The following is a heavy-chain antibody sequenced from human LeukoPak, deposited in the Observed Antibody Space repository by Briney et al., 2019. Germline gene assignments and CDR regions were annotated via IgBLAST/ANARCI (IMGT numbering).Heavy chain of an antibody. CDR3: AKDEATSRGGLAS. D-gene: IGHD2-15*01. V-gene: IGHV3-53*01. CDR2: MYTGGTT. Sequence: PGGSLRLSCAASGFTVSGTHMSWVRQAPGKGLEWVSAMYTGGTTYYADSVKGRFTISRDNSRNTLFLHMSSLRADDTAVYYCAKDEATSRGGLASWGQGTLVTVSS. J-gene: IGHJ4*02. CDR1: GFTVSGTH.